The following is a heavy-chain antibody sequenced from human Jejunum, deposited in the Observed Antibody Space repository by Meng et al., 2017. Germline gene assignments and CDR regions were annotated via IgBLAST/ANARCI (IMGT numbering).Heavy chain of an antibody. V-gene: IGHV4-61*08. D-gene: IGHD1-26*01. CDR2: AST. J-gene: IGHJ4*02. CDR3: ARDHMGSLDY. CDR1: GGSVSRAGYQ. Sequence: QVHLQGPGPGLVTPSEPPALICTVSGGSVSRAGYQWGWIRQPPGKGLEWIGYASTNYNPSLKSRVTISLDTSRNQFSLSLSSVTAADTAVYYCARDHMGSLDYWGQGILVTVSS.